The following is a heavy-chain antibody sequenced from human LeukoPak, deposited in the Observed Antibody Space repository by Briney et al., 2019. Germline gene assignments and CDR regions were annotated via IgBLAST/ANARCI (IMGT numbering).Heavy chain of an antibody. J-gene: IGHJ3*02. Sequence: SETLSLTCSVSGASISSYYWSWIRQPAGKGLEWIGRIYTSGGTDYNPSLKSRVTMSVDTSEKQFSLKLSSVTAADTAVYYCARDRSGSWFDAFDIWGQGQWSPSLQ. CDR1: GASISSYY. CDR2: IYTSGGT. CDR3: ARDRSGSWFDAFDI. D-gene: IGHD6-13*01. V-gene: IGHV4-4*07.